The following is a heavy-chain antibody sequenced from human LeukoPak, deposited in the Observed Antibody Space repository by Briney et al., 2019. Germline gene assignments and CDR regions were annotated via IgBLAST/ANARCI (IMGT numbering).Heavy chain of an antibody. CDR3: ARRYDYSIDDAFAI. J-gene: IGHJ3*02. CDR1: GFTFSSYS. Sequence: GGSLRLSCADSGFTFSSYSMNWVRQAPGEGLEWVSYISSSSSTIYYADSVKGRFTISRDNAKNSLYLQMHSLRAEHTAVYYCARRYDYSIDDAFAIWGQGTMVTVSS. V-gene: IGHV3-48*01. CDR2: ISSSSSTI. D-gene: IGHD4-11*01.